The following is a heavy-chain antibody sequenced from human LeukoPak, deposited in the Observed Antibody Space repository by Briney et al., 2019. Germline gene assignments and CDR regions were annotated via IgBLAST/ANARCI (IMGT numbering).Heavy chain of an antibody. CDR3: ARDLLPHDAFDI. V-gene: IGHV3-30*02. J-gene: IGHJ3*02. Sequence: GGSLRLSCAASGFTFSSYGMHWVRQAPGKGLEWVAFIRYDGSNKYYADSVKGRFTISRDNSKNTLYLQMNSLRAEDTAVYYCARDLLPHDAFDIWGQGTMVTVSS. CDR2: IRYDGSNK. CDR1: GFTFSSYG.